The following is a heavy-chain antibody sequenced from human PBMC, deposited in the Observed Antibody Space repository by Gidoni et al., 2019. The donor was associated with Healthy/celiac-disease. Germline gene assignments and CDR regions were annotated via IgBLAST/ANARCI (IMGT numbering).Heavy chain of an antibody. Sequence: EVQLVESGGGLVKPGGSLRLSCAASGFTFSSYSMNWVRQAPGKGLEWVSSISSSSSYIYYADSVKGRFTISRDNAKNSLYLQMNSLRAEDTAVYYCARADADSYGYSYYGMDVWGQGTTVTVSS. J-gene: IGHJ6*02. V-gene: IGHV3-21*01. CDR3: ARADADSYGYSYYGMDV. CDR1: GFTFSSYS. D-gene: IGHD5-18*01. CDR2: ISSSSSYI.